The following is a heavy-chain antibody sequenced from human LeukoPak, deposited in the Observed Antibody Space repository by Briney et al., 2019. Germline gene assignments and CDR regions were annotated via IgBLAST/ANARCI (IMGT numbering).Heavy chain of an antibody. D-gene: IGHD2/OR15-2a*01. CDR2: IKQDGSEK. CDR3: ARDRNTAFDY. J-gene: IGHJ4*02. V-gene: IGHV3-7*01. Sequence: GGALRLSCAASGVTFSSYWMSWVRQAPGKGLEWGSNIKQDGSEKYYVDSVKGRFTISRDNAKNSLYLQMNSLRAEDTAVYYCARDRNTAFDYWGQGTLVTVSS. CDR1: GVTFSSYW.